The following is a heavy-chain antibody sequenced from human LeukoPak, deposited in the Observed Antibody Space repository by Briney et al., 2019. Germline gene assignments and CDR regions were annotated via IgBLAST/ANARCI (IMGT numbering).Heavy chain of an antibody. Sequence: GGSLRLSCATSGFTFSNYWMTWIRQTPGRGLEWVANINDDGTETHYVDSVKGRFTISRDNAKNSLFLQMNSLRDGDTAVYYCARDVPRGRQEFDFWGQGNLVTVS. D-gene: IGHD1-26*01. V-gene: IGHV3-7*01. CDR3: ARDVPRGRQEFDF. CDR1: GFTFSNYW. CDR2: INDDGTET. J-gene: IGHJ4*02.